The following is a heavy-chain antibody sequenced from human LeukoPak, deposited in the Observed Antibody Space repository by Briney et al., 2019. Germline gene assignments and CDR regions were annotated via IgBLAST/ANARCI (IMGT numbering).Heavy chain of an antibody. J-gene: IGHJ6*03. CDR2: IHYSGST. D-gene: IGHD6-6*01. Sequence: PSETLSLTCTVSGGSITNYYWSWIRQPPGKGLEWIGYIHYSGSTKYKSSLKSRVTISVDTSKNQFSLKLSSVTAADTAVYYCARDWGVSARPGYMDVWSKGTTVTVSS. CDR3: ARDWGVSARPGYMDV. CDR1: GGSITNYY. V-gene: IGHV4-59*01.